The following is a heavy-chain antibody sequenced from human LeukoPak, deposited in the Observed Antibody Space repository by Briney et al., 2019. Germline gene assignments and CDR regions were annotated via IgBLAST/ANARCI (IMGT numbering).Heavy chain of an antibody. V-gene: IGHV3-11*01. CDR3: ARVWGYDSSGDDY. J-gene: IGHJ4*02. D-gene: IGHD3-22*01. CDR2: ISSSGSTI. Sequence: GGSLRLSCAASGFTFSDYYMSWIRQAPGKGLEWVSYISSSGSTIYYADSVKGRFTISRDNAKNPLYLQMNSLRAEDTAVYYRARVWGYDSSGDDYWGQGTLVTVSS. CDR1: GFTFSDYY.